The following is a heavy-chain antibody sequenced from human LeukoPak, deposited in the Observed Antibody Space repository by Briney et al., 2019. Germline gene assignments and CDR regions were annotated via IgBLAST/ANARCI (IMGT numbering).Heavy chain of an antibody. CDR3: ARDRPHSGCYHDY. CDR2: IVSDGSTT. J-gene: IGHJ4*02. V-gene: IGHV3-74*01. D-gene: IGHD6-19*01. Sequence: GAPLILSCSAAGCTSSDNWIHWGRQPPGKRRLLCPRIVSDGSTTSYEDSVKGRFPIPIDNATNTLYLQLNSLRVEDTAADYCARDRPHSGCYHDYWGQGTLVSVSS. CDR1: GCTSSDNW.